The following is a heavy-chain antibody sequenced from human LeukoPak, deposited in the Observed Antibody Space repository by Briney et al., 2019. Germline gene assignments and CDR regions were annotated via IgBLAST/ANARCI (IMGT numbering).Heavy chain of an antibody. V-gene: IGHV4-39*01. CDR3: ARRFAPSRNDAFDI. J-gene: IGHJ3*02. D-gene: IGHD3-10*01. CDR1: SGSINSSSYY. CDR2: IYYSGST. Sequence: PAETLSLTCNVSSGSINSSSYYWGWIRQPPEKGLEWIGTIYYSGSTYYNPSLKSRVTISVDTSKNQFSLKLSSVTATDTAVYYCARRFAPSRNDAFDIWGQGTMVTVSS.